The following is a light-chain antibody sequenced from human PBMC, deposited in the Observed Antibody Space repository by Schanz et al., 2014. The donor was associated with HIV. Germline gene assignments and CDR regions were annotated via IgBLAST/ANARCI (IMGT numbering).Light chain of an antibody. CDR1: QSISSW. CDR2: KAS. Sequence: DLPVTQSPSTLSASVGGRVSITCRTSQSISSWMAWYQQKPGKAPKLLIYKASKLQSGVSSRFSGSGSGKEFTLTISSLQPEDSATYYCQQYNTHSPVYTFGQGTRLEIK. V-gene: IGKV1-5*03. J-gene: IGKJ2*01. CDR3: QQYNTHSPVYT.